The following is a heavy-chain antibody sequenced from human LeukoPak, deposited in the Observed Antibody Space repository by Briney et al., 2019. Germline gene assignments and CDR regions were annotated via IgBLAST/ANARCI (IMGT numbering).Heavy chain of an antibody. CDR1: GGSISSGGYY. J-gene: IGHJ3*02. D-gene: IGHD4-23*01. V-gene: IGHV4-31*03. CDR2: IYYSGST. Sequence: SQTLSLTCTVSGGSISSGGYYWSWIRQHPGKGLEWIGYIYYSGSTYYNPTLKSRVTISVDTSKNQFSLKLSSVTAADTAVYYCAAMTTVVRGRDAFDIWGQGTMVTVSS. CDR3: AAMTTVVRGRDAFDI.